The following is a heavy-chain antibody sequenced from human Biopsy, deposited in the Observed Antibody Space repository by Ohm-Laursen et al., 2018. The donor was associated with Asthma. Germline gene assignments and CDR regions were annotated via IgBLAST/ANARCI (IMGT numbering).Heavy chain of an antibody. CDR1: GFSFSNFA. V-gene: IGHV3-23*01. Sequence: SLRLSCAASGFSFSNFAIHWIRQAPGRGLEWISAISGSGRSAYYADSVKGRFTISRDNSKNTLHLQMNSLSPEDTAVYYCARDFSRAIMIGGGREHYFDFWGQGTLVTVSS. CDR3: ARDFSRAIMIGGGREHYFDF. D-gene: IGHD3-16*01. J-gene: IGHJ4*02. CDR2: ISGSGRSA.